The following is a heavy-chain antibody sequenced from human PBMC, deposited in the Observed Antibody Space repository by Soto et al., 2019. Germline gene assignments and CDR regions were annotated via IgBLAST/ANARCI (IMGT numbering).Heavy chain of an antibody. J-gene: IGHJ4*02. CDR2: IIPIFGTA. CDR1: GGTFSSYA. Sequence: ASVKVSCKASGGTFSSYAISWVRQAPGQGLEWMGGIIPIFGTANYAQKFQGRVTITADESTSTAYMELSSLRAEDTAVYYCAKNSDRLIASDYWGQGTLVTVSS. CDR3: AKNSDRLIASDY. V-gene: IGHV1-69*13.